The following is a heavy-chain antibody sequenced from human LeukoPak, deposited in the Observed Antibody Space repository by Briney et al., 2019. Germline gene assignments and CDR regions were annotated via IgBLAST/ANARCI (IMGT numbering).Heavy chain of an antibody. CDR2: IRYDGSNK. Sequence: GGSLRLSCAASGFPFSGYSMHWVRQAPGKGLEWVAFIRYDGSNKYYADSVKGRFTISRDNSKNTLYLQMNSLRAEDTAVYYCAKDRAAGPTGFRYWGQGTLVTVSS. V-gene: IGHV3-30*02. J-gene: IGHJ4*02. CDR3: AKDRAAGPTGFRY. CDR1: GFPFSGYS. D-gene: IGHD6-19*01.